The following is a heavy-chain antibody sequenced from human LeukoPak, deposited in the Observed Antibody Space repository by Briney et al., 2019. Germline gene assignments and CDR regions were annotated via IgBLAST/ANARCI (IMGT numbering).Heavy chain of an antibody. J-gene: IGHJ4*02. CDR3: ARHLRPAYCSSTSCYDRRASHFDY. Sequence: SETLSLTCAVYGGSFSGYYWSWIRQPPGKGLEWIGEINHSGSTNYNPSLKSRVTISVDTSKNQFSLKLRSVTAADTAVYYCARHLRPAYCSSTSCYDRRASHFDYWGQGTLVTVSS. V-gene: IGHV4-34*01. CDR1: GGSFSGYY. CDR2: INHSGST. D-gene: IGHD2-2*01.